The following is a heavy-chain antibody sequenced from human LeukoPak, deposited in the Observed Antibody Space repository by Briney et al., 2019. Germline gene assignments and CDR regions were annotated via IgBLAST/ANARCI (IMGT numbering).Heavy chain of an antibody. CDR3: AKGSLGSWYYFDY. V-gene: IGHV3-23*01. J-gene: IGHJ4*02. CDR1: GFTFGSYA. CDR2: FSRSATDT. Sequence: GGSLRLSCAASGFTFGSYAMSWVRQAPGKGPEWVSTFSRSATDTYYADSVKGRFTIFRDNSKNTLYLQMNSLRAEDTAVYYCAKGSLGSWYYFDYWGQGTLVTVSP. D-gene: IGHD6-13*01.